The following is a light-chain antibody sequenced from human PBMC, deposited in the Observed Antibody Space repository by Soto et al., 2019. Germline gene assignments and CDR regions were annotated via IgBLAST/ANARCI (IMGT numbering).Light chain of an antibody. CDR1: QSVSSN. CDR2: GAS. V-gene: IGKV3-15*01. J-gene: IGKJ1*01. CDR3: QQYGSSGT. Sequence: IVMTQSPATLSVSPGERATLSCRASQSVSSNLAWYQHKPGQAPRLLIYGASSRATGIPARFSGSGSGTEFTLTISRLEPEDFAVYYCQQYGSSGTFGQGTRWIS.